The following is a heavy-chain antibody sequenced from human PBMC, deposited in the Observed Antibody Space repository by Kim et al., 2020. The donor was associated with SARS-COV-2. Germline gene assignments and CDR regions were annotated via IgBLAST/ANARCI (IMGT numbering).Heavy chain of an antibody. CDR2: IISDGSST. Sequence: GGSLRLSCAASGFTFSSYWMHWVRQAPGKGLVWVSRIISDGSSTSYADSVKGRFTISRDNAKNTLYLQMNSLRAEDTAVYYCARGGALDQLLWGGGFDYWGQGTLVTVSS. J-gene: IGHJ4*02. CDR3: ARGGALDQLLWGGGFDY. D-gene: IGHD2-2*01. CDR1: GFTFSSYW. V-gene: IGHV3-74*01.